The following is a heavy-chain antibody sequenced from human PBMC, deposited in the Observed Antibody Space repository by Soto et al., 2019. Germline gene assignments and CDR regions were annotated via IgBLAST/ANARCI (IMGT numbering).Heavy chain of an antibody. CDR2: INAGNGNT. CDR1: GYTFTRYA. CDR3: AREPLERYYDYGMDV. J-gene: IGHJ6*02. Sequence: ASVKGSCKASGYTFTRYAMYWVRQAPGQRLEWMGWINAGNGNTKYSQKFQGRVTITRDTSASTSYMELSSLRSEDTAVYYCAREPLERYYDYGMDVWGQGTTVTVSS. V-gene: IGHV1-3*01.